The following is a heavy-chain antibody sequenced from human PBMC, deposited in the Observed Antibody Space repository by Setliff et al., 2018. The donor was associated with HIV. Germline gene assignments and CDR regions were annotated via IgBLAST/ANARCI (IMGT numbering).Heavy chain of an antibody. CDR2: ITPIFGEG. V-gene: IGHV1-69*13. D-gene: IGHD3-10*01. J-gene: IGHJ6*03. Sequence: SVKVSCKPSGYTFTNYDINWVRQAAGQGLEWMGGITPIFGEGKYAQKFQGRVTITADESTSTAYMELSGLRSEDTAVYYCATAGEMATIGYSYYYMDVWGKGTTVTVSS. CDR3: ATAGEMATIGYSYYYMDV. CDR1: GYTFTNYD.